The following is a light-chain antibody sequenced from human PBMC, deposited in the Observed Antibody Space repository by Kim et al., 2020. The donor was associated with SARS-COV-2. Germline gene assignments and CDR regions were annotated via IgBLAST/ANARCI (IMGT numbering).Light chain of an antibody. J-gene: IGKJ1*01. CDR3: QQYLTSPWT. CDR2: GAS. Sequence: GERDTLSSRASQSVTVSTTYLAVYQQRPGQPPRLLIYGASTRATDIPNRFSGSGSGTDFTLTISRLGPEDSAVYYCQQYLTSPWTFGQGTTVDIK. CDR1: QSVTVSTTY. V-gene: IGKV3-20*01.